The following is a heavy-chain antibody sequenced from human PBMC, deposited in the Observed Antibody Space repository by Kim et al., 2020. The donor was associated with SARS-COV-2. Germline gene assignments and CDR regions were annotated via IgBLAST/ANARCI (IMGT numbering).Heavy chain of an antibody. J-gene: IGHJ4*02. CDR1: GGSISSYY. CDR2: IYYSGST. CDR3: ARAVEGYTSGWYFDY. V-gene: IGHV4-59*13. Sequence: SETLSLTCTVSGGSISSYYWSWIRQPPGKGLEWIGYIYYSGSTNYNPSLKSRVTIPVDTSKNQFSLKLSSVTAADTAVYYCARAVEGYTSGWYFDYWGQGTLVTVSS. D-gene: IGHD6-19*01.